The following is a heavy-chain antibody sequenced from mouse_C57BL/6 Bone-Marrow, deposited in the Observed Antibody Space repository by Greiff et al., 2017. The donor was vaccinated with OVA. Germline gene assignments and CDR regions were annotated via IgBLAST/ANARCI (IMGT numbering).Heavy chain of an antibody. CDR3: ARNWDGGFDY. Sequence: EVQLVESGGGLVQPGGSLKLSCAASGFTFSDYYMYWVRQTPEKRLEWVAYISNGGGSTYYPDTVKGRFTISRDNAKNTLYLQMSRLKSEDTAMYYCARNWDGGFDYWGQGTTLTVSS. J-gene: IGHJ2*01. CDR1: GFTFSDYY. D-gene: IGHD4-1*01. CDR2: ISNGGGST. V-gene: IGHV5-12*01.